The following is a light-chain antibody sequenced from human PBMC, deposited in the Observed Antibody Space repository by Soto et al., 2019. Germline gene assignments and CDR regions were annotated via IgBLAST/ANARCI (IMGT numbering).Light chain of an antibody. V-gene: IGKV3-20*01. CDR2: DVS. J-gene: IGKJ1*01. CDR1: QSVSSR. CDR3: QQYGSSPET. Sequence: EIVMTQSPGTLSLSPGERSTLSCMASQSVSSRLAWYQQKPGQAPRLLIYDVSSRATGITDRFSGSGSGTDFTLTVSRLEPEDFAVYYCQQYGSSPETVGQGTKVEIK.